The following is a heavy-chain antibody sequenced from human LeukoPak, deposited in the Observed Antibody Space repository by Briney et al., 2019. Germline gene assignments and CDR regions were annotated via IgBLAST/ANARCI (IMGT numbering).Heavy chain of an antibody. CDR3: ARDPVAGPRGSNWYFDL. V-gene: IGHV1-46*01. Sequence: ASVKVSCKASGYTFTSYYMHWVRQAPGQGLEWMGIINPSGGSTSYAQKFQGRVTMTRDTSTSTVYMELSSLRSEDTAVYYCARDPVAGPRGSNWYFDLWGRGTLVTVSS. D-gene: IGHD6-19*01. CDR1: GYTFTSYY. CDR2: INPSGGST. J-gene: IGHJ2*01.